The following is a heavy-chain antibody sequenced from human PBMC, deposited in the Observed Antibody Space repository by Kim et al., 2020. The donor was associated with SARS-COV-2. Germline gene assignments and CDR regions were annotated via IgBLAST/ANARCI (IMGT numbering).Heavy chain of an antibody. CDR2: INHSGST. J-gene: IGHJ4*02. V-gene: IGHV4-34*01. CDR3: ARDRAAAGTVLWDY. Sequence: SETLSLTCAVYGGSFSGYYWSWIRQPPGKGLEWIGEINHSGSTNYNPSLKSRVTISVDTSKNQFSLKLSSVTAADTAVYYCARDRAAAGTVLWDYWGQGTLVTVSS. D-gene: IGHD6-13*01. CDR1: GGSFSGYY.